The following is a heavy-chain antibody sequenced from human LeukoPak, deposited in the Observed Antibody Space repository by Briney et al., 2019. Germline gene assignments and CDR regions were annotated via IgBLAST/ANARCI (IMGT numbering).Heavy chain of an antibody. CDR1: GFTFSSYA. V-gene: IGHV3-64*01. CDR3: ARSPRGIAADQFDY. D-gene: IGHD6-13*01. J-gene: IGHJ4*02. Sequence: PGGSLRLSCAASGFTFSSYAMHWVRQAPGKGLEYVSAISSNGGSTYYANSVKGRFTISRDNSKNTLYLQMGSLRAEDMAVYYCARSPRGIAADQFDYWGQGTLVTVSS. CDR2: ISSNGGST.